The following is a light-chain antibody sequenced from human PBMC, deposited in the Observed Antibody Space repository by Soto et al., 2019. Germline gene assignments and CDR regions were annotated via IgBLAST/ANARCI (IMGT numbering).Light chain of an antibody. J-gene: IGKJ1*01. V-gene: IGKV1-5*03. CDR2: RVS. CDR3: QQYKSYPWT. Sequence: DIQMTQSPSTLSSSVGDRVTITCRASQTINNYLTWYQLKPGKAPKFLICRVSNLEGGVPSRFSGAGSGTEFSLTISSLQPDDFATYYCQQYKSYPWTFGQGTKVEIK. CDR1: QTINNY.